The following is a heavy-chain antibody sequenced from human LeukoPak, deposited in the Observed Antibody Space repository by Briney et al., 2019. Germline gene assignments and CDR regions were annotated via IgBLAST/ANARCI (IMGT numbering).Heavy chain of an antibody. CDR1: GFTFSSYA. CDR2: ISGSGGST. V-gene: IGHV3-23*01. CDR3: AKRPYYDFWSGYYIDY. J-gene: IGHJ4*02. Sequence: PGGSLRLSCAASGFTFSSYAMSWVRQAPGKGLEWVSAISGSGGSTYYADSVKGRFTISRDNSKNTLYLQMNSLRAEDTAVYYCAKRPYYDFWSGYYIDYWGQGTLVTVSS. D-gene: IGHD3-3*01.